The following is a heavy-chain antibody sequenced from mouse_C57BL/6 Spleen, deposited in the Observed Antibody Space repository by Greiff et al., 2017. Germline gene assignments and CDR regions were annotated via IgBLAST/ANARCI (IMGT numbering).Heavy chain of an antibody. CDR1: GFTFSSYG. CDR2: ISSGGSYT. J-gene: IGHJ2*01. CDR3: ARHGGTGVDY. D-gene: IGHD3-3*01. V-gene: IGHV5-6*01. Sequence: EVHLVESGGDLVKPGGSLKLSCAASGFTFSSYGMSWVRQTPDKRLEWVATISSGGSYTYYPDSVKGRFTISRDNAKNTLYLQMSSLKSEDTAMYYCARHGGTGVDYWGQGTTLTVSS.